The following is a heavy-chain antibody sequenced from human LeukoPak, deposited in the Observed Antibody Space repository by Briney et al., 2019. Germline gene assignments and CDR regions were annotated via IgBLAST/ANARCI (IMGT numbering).Heavy chain of an antibody. CDR3: AKDGPGRRGNYYYYMDV. CDR1: GFTFSSYS. J-gene: IGHJ6*03. V-gene: IGHV3-21*04. CDR2: ISSSSSYI. Sequence: PGGSLRLSCAASGFTFSSYSMNWVRQAPGKGLEWVSSISSSSSYIYYADSVKGRFTISRDNSKNTLYLQMNSLRAEDTAVYYCAKDGPGRRGNYYYYMDVWGKGTTVTISS. D-gene: IGHD1-1*01.